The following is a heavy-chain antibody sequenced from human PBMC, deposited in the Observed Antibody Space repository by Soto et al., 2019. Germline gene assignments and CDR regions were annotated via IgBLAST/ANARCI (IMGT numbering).Heavy chain of an antibody. J-gene: IGHJ5*02. V-gene: IGHV3-21*01. CDR2: ITISGHYI. D-gene: IGHD2-8*01. CDR1: GFAFQTYT. Sequence: EGQLVESGGGLVKPGGSLRLSCAASGFAFQTYTMEWLRQPPGKGLELVSSITISGHYIYYADSVKGRFTISRDNGLNSVYLQMNSLRAEAPAVYYCAKVGVLRTNFRWFDLWGHGTLVTVAS. CDR3: AKVGVLRTNFRWFDL.